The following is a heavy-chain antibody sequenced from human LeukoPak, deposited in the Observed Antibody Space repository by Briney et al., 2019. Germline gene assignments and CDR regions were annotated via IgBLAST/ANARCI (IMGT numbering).Heavy chain of an antibody. CDR2: IRYDGSNK. CDR1: GFTFSSYG. Sequence: GGSLRLSCAACGFTFSSYGMQWGRQAPSKGLELVTVIRYDGSNKYYADSVKGRFTISRDNSKNTLYLQMNSLRAEDTAVYYCARDLPGLRYFDWSQKRYYYYGMDVWGQGTTVTVSS. D-gene: IGHD3-9*01. CDR3: ARDLPGLRYFDWSQKRYYYYGMDV. J-gene: IGHJ6*02. V-gene: IGHV3-33*01.